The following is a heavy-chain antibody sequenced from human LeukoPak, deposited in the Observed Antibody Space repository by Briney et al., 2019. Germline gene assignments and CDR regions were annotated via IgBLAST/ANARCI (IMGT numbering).Heavy chain of an antibody. CDR1: GFTFSNYA. Sequence: PGGSLRLSCEASGFTFSNYAIHWVRQAPGKGLEWVAIISYDGGIKYYADSVQGRFTISRDNSKNTLYLQMNSLRGEDTAVYYCARDPLAYSSSWYFDYRGQGTLVTVSS. V-gene: IGHV3-30*04. CDR3: ARDPLAYSSSWYFDY. D-gene: IGHD6-13*01. J-gene: IGHJ4*02. CDR2: ISYDGGIK.